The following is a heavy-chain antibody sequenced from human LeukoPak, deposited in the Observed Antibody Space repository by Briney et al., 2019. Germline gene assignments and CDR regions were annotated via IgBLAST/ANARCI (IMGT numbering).Heavy chain of an antibody. CDR2: MNPNSGNT. J-gene: IGHJ4*02. CDR1: GGTFSSYA. Sequence: ASVKVSCKASGGTFSSYAISWVRQAPGQGLEWMGWMNPNSGNTGYAQKFQGRVTMTRNTSISTAYMELSSLRSEDTAVYYCARGSLRSGWYDPSAPYFDYWGQGTLVTVSS. CDR3: ARGSLRSGWYDPSAPYFDY. D-gene: IGHD6-19*01. V-gene: IGHV1-8*02.